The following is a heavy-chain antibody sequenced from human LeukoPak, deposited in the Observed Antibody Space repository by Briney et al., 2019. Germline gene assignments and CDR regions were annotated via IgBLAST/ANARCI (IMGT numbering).Heavy chain of an antibody. D-gene: IGHD2-2*01. V-gene: IGHV1-2*02. Sequence: GASVKVSCKASGYTFTDYYLHWVRQAPGQGFEWMGWINPNSDDTNYAQKFQGRVTMTRDTSISTAHMEMSRLRSDDTAVYYCARANFLYCSSTTCLFDYWGQGTLVTVSS. CDR3: ARANFLYCSSTTCLFDY. J-gene: IGHJ4*02. CDR2: INPNSDDT. CDR1: GYTFTDYY.